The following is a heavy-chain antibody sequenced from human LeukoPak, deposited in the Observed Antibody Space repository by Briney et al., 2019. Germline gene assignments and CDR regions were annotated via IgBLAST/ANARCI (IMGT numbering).Heavy chain of an antibody. CDR3: AGGGVTTLRYYFDY. CDR1: GGTFSSYA. J-gene: IGHJ4*01. Sequence: ALVKVSCKASGGTFSSYAISWVRQAPGQGLEWMGGIIPIFGTANYAQKFQGRVTITAEESTSTAYMELSSLRSEDTAVYYCAGGGVTTLRYYFDYWGQGTLVTVSS. CDR2: IIPIFGTA. D-gene: IGHD4-17*01. V-gene: IGHV1-69*01.